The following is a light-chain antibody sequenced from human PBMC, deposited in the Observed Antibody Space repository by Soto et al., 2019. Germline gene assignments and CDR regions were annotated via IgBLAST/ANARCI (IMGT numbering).Light chain of an antibody. J-gene: IGLJ1*01. V-gene: IGLV1-44*01. CDR3: AAWDDSLTDHV. CDR2: NNN. Sequence: QSVLTQPPSASGTPGQRVTISCSGSSSNIGGRTVNWYQQLPGTAPKLLIYNNNQRPSGVPDRFSGSKSGTSASLAITGLQSEDEADYYCAAWDDSLTDHVLGVGTKLTVL. CDR1: SSNIGGRT.